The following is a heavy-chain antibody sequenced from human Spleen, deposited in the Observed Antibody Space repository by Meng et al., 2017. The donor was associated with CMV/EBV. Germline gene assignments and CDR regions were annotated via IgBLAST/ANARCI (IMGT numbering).Heavy chain of an antibody. D-gene: IGHD1-26*01. CDR2: ISSSGSTI. J-gene: IGHJ4*02. CDR3: ARDHWELQRYFDY. V-gene: IGHV3-48*01. Sequence: GESLKISCAASGFTFSSYSMNWVRQAPGKGLEWVSYISSSGSTIYYADSVKGRFTISRDNSKNTLYLQMNSLRPEDAAVYYCARDHWELQRYFDYWGQGTLVTVSS. CDR1: GFTFSSYS.